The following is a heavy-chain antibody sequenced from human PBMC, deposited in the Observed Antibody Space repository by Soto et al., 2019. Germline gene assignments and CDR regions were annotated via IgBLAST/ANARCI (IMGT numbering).Heavy chain of an antibody. D-gene: IGHD2-15*01. CDR1: GYSFTSYW. CDR2: IYPGDSDT. CDR3: ARSRDIVVVVAANSDAFDI. Sequence: GESLKISCKGSGYSFTSYWIGWVRQMPGKGLEWMGIIYPGDSDTRYSPSFQGQVTISAEKSISTAYLQWSSLKASDTAMYYCARSRDIVVVVAANSDAFDIWGQGTMVTVSS. V-gene: IGHV5-51*01. J-gene: IGHJ3*02.